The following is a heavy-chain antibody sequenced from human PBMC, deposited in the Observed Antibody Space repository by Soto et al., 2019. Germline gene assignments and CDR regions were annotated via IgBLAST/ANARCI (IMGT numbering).Heavy chain of an antibody. CDR1: GFTFSSYA. CDR3: ARDLTVTYYYYYGMDV. Sequence: LRLSCAASGFTFSSYAMHWVRQAPGKGLEWVAVISYDGSNKYYADSVKGRFTISRDNSKNTLYLQMNSLRAEDTAVYYCARDLTVTYYYYYGMDVWGQGTTVTVSS. V-gene: IGHV3-30-3*01. CDR2: ISYDGSNK. D-gene: IGHD4-17*01. J-gene: IGHJ6*02.